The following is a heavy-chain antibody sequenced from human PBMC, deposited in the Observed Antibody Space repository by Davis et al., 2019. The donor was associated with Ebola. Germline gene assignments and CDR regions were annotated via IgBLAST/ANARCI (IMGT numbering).Heavy chain of an antibody. Sequence: GESPKTPRAASGFTFDDYGMGWVRQAPGKGAEWGGSIRSRGNGGKTEYAAYVKGRFTISRDDSKSIAYLQMNSLKTEDTAVYYCTREGGTWYYYDSSGYYGTYYYYYGMDVWGQGTTVTVSS. CDR1: GFTFDDYG. CDR3: TREGGTWYYYDSSGYYGTYYYYYGMDV. D-gene: IGHD3-22*01. J-gene: IGHJ6*02. V-gene: IGHV3-49*04. CDR2: IRSRGNGGKT.